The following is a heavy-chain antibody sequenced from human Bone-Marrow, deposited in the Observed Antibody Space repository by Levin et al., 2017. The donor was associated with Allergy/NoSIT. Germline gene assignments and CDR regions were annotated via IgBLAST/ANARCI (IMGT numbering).Heavy chain of an antibody. CDR2: IYWDDDK. Sequence: SGPTLVKPTQTLTLTCTFSGFSLSTSGVGVGWIRQPPGKALEWLALIYWDDDKRYSPSLKSRLTITKDTSKNQVVLTMTNMDPVDTATYYCAHRLIGMYSSSWYANFDYWGQGTLVTVSS. CDR1: GFSLSTSGVG. J-gene: IGHJ4*02. CDR3: AHRLIGMYSSSWYANFDY. V-gene: IGHV2-5*02. D-gene: IGHD6-13*01.